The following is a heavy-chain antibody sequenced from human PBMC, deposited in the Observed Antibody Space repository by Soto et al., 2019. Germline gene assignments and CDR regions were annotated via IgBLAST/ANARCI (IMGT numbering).Heavy chain of an antibody. CDR1: GFTFSSYS. V-gene: IGHV3-21*01. D-gene: IGHD3-3*01. CDR3: ARDQFWSGNAGYGMDV. CDR2: ISSSSSYI. J-gene: IGHJ6*02. Sequence: EVQLVESGGGLVKPGGSLRLSCAASGFTFSSYSMNWVRQAPGKGLEWVSSISSSSSYIYYADSVKGRFTISRDNAKNSLYLQMNSLRAEDTAVYYCARDQFWSGNAGYGMDVWGQGTTVTVSS.